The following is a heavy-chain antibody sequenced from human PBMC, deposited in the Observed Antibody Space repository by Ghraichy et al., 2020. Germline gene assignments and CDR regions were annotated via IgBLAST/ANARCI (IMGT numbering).Heavy chain of an antibody. D-gene: IGHD1-1*01. V-gene: IGHV4-4*07. CDR2: IYGSGST. J-gene: IGHJ5*02. Sequence: SETLSLTCSVSGGSINSYYWSWIRQPAGPGRELIVHIYGSGSTNYNPSLKSRLTMSVDASKTQFSLTLNSVTAADTAVYFCAKTTRDFSPWCQGTLVTVSS. CDR3: AKTTRDFSP. CDR1: GGSINSYY.